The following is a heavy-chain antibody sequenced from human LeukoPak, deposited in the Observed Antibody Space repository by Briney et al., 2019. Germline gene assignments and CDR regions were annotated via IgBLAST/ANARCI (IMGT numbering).Heavy chain of an antibody. J-gene: IGHJ6*02. CDR2: ISAYNGNT. V-gene: IGHV1-18*04. Sequence: GASVKVSCKASGYTFTGYYMHWVRQAPGQGLEWMGWISAYNGNTNYAQKLQGRVTMTTDTSTSTAYMELRSLRSDDTAVYYCARDLRGYSSSLNPMDVWGQGTTVTVSS. CDR3: ARDLRGYSSSLNPMDV. D-gene: IGHD6-13*01. CDR1: GYTFTGYY.